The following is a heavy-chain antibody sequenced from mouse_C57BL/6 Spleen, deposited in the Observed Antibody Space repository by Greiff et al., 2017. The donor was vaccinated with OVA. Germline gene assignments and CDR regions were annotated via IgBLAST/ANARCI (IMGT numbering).Heavy chain of an antibody. CDR2: IYPGSGST. J-gene: IGHJ2*01. CDR1: GYTFTSYW. CDR3: ARSDTVIALYYFDY. V-gene: IGHV1-55*01. D-gene: IGHD1-1*01. Sequence: QVQLQQPGAELVKPGASVKMSCKASGYTFTSYWITWVKQRPGQGLEWIGDIYPGSGSTNYNEKFKSKATLTVDTSSSTAYMQLSSLTSEDSAVYYCARSDTVIALYYFDYWGQGTTLTVSS.